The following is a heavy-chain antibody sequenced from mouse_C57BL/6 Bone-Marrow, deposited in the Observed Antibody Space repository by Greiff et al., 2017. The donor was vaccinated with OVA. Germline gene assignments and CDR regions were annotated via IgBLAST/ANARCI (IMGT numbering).Heavy chain of an antibody. CDR2: ISSGSDYI. CDR1: GFTFSSYA. J-gene: IGHJ4*01. Sequence: EVQGVESGEGLVKPGGSLKLSCAASGFTFSSYAMSWVRQTPEKRLEWVAYISSGSDYIYYADTVKGRFTISRDNARNTLYLQMSSLKSEDTAMYYCTRAKASRQLRLRQYYYAMDYWGQGTSVTVSS. D-gene: IGHD3-2*02. CDR3: TRAKASRQLRLRQYYYAMDY. V-gene: IGHV5-9-1*02.